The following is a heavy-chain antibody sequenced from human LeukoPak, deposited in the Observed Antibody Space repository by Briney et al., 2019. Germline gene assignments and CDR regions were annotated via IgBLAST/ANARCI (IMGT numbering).Heavy chain of an antibody. D-gene: IGHD6-19*01. Sequence: SQTLSLTCAISGDSVSSTSAAWNWIRQSPSRGLEWLGRTYYRSKWYNEYALSVTSTITINTYKSKNQLNLQPNTVPPLYTADYCCARSVADLDYWGQGTLVTVSS. V-gene: IGHV6-1*01. CDR3: ARSVADLDY. CDR1: GDSVSSTSAA. CDR2: TYYRSKWYN. J-gene: IGHJ4*02.